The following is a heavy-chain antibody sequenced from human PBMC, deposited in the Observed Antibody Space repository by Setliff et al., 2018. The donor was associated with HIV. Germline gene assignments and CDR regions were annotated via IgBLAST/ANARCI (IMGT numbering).Heavy chain of an antibody. CDR1: GYTFTTYA. J-gene: IGHJ6*02. CDR3: ARTREAVMYYYYGMDV. V-gene: IGHV1-3*01. Sequence: RASVKVSCKASGYTFTTYAMHWVRLAPGQRLEWMGWINAGNGNTKYSQRFQGRVIITRDTSASTAYMELSSLRSEDTAVYYCARTREAVMYYYYGMDVWGQGTTVTVSS. D-gene: IGHD3-16*01. CDR2: INAGNGNT.